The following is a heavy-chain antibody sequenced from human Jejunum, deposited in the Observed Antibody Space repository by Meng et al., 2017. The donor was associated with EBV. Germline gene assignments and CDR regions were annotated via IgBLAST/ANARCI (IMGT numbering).Heavy chain of an antibody. Sequence: QVQLQEPGPGLVKPSGTLSLTCAVSTDFISSYGWWSWVRQPPGKGLEWLGEINQVGSTYYNPSLKSRVTISIDTSKRQFSLRLNSMTAADTAVYYCARASSERLLDYWGQGTLVTVS. D-gene: IGHD1-14*01. J-gene: IGHJ4*02. CDR2: INQVGST. V-gene: IGHV4-4*02. CDR3: ARASSERLLDY. CDR1: TDFISSYGW.